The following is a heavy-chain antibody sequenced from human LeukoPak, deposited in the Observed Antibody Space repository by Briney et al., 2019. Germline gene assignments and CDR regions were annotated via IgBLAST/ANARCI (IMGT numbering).Heavy chain of an antibody. CDR3: AKTLYYYDSSGYSY. CDR2: ISGSGGST. CDR1: GFTFSNAW. J-gene: IGHJ4*02. Sequence: GGSLRLSCAASGFTFSNAWMSWVRQAPGKGLEWVSAISGSGGSTYYADSVKGRFTISRDNSKNTLYLQMNSLRAEDTAVYYCAKTLYYYDSSGYSYWGQGTLVTVSS. D-gene: IGHD3-22*01. V-gene: IGHV3-23*01.